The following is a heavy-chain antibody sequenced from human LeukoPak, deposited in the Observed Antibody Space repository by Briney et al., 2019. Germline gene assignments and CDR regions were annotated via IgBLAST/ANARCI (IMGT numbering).Heavy chain of an antibody. Sequence: GGSLRLSCAASGFTFSSYEMSWVRQAPGKGLEWVSYISSSGSTIYYADSVKGRFTISRDNAKNSLYLQMNSLRAEDTAVYYCASTLLGYQYYYYYMNVWGKGTTVTISS. J-gene: IGHJ6*03. CDR3: ASTLLGYQYYYYYMNV. V-gene: IGHV3-48*03. CDR1: GFTFSSYE. CDR2: ISSSGSTI. D-gene: IGHD2-2*01.